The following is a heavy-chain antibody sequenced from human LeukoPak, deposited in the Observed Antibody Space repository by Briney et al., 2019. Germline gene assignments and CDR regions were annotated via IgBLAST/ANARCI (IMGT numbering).Heavy chain of an antibody. V-gene: IGHV1-69*05. CDR1: GGTFSSYA. Sequence: GASVKVSCKASGGTFSSYAISWVRQAPGQGLEWMGRIIPIFGTANYAQKFQGRVPITTDESTSTAYMELSSLRSEDTAVYYCARGVPIRDYYYYYMDVWGKGTTVTVSS. CDR2: IIPIFGTA. J-gene: IGHJ6*03. CDR3: ARGVPIRDYYYYYMDV. D-gene: IGHD5-24*01.